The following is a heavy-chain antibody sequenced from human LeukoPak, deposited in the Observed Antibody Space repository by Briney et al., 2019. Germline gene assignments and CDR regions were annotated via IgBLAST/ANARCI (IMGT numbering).Heavy chain of an antibody. V-gene: IGHV1-18*01. J-gene: IGHJ5*02. CDR3: ARSERLLWFGELTIDNWFDP. Sequence: ASVKVSCKASGYTFTSYGISWMRQAPGQGLEWMGWISAYNGNTNYAQKLQGRVTMTTDTSTSTAYMELRSLRSDDTAVYYCARSERLLWFGELTIDNWFDPWGQGTLVTVSS. D-gene: IGHD3-10*01. CDR1: GYTFTSYG. CDR2: ISAYNGNT.